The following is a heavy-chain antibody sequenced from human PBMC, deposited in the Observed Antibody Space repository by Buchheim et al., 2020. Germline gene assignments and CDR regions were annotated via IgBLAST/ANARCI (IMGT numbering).Heavy chain of an antibody. V-gene: IGHV3-33*01. CDR3: ARDHFQGPRLYGMDV. CDR1: GFTFSSYG. CDR2: IWYDGSNK. D-gene: IGHD3-3*02. J-gene: IGHJ6*02. Sequence: QVQLVESGGGVVQPGRSLRLSCAASGFTFSSYGMHWVRQAPGKGLEWVAVIWYDGSNKYYADSVKGRFTISRDNSKNTLYLQMNSLRAEDTAVYYCARDHFQGPRLYGMDVWGQGTT.